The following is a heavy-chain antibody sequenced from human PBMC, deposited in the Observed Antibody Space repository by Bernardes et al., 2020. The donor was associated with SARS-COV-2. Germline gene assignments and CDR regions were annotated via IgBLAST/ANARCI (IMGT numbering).Heavy chain of an antibody. J-gene: IGHJ2*01. CDR1: AFTFSSSA. CDR2: IVVGSGNT. CDR3: ARLVTGASGGFDL. Sequence: SVKVSCKASAFTFSSSAVQWVRQARGQRLEWIGWIVVGSGNTKYAQKFQERVTITRDMSTSTAYMELSSLRSDDTAVYYCARLVTGASGGFDLWGRGTPVTVST. V-gene: IGHV1-58*01. D-gene: IGHD2-21*02.